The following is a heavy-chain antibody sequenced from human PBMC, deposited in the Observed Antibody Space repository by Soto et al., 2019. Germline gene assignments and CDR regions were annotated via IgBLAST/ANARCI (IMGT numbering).Heavy chain of an antibody. Sequence: EVQLLESGGGSVQPGGSLRLSCAASGFTFSNYAMTWVRQAPGKGLEWVSTISGTAGSTYYADSVKGRFTIYRDNSKNTLDLKMNSLRAEDTAVYYCAKKYYFGSGSYVFYFDYWGQGTLVTVSS. D-gene: IGHD3-10*01. CDR1: GFTFSNYA. CDR3: AKKYYFGSGSYVFYFDY. J-gene: IGHJ4*02. CDR2: ISGTAGST. V-gene: IGHV3-23*01.